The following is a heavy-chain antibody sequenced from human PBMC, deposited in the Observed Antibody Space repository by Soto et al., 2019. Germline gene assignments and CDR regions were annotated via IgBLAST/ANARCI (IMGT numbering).Heavy chain of an antibody. D-gene: IGHD5-12*01. CDR3: ARRGKSSGYAPDY. V-gene: IGHV4-34*01. CDR2: ISHTGSA. J-gene: IGHJ4*02. CDR1: GGSFTDYY. Sequence: PSETLSLTCAVYGGSFTDYYWNWMRQPPGKGLECIGEISHTGSADYNPSLRSRVSISVDTSKNQFSLRLTSVTAADMGVYYCARRGKSSGYAPDYWGQGTLVTVSS.